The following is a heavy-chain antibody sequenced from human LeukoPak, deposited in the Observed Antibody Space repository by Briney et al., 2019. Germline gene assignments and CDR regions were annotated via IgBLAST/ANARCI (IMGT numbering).Heavy chain of an antibody. D-gene: IGHD2-8*01. Sequence: SETLSLTCSVSGGFMTSYYWSWIRQTPVKGLEWIGYIYYSGSTNYNPSFRSRATISVDTSKNQFSLKLSSVTAADTAVYYCAKDRCSNGVGCYYYYMDVWGKGTTVTISS. J-gene: IGHJ6*03. CDR1: GGFMTSYY. CDR2: IYYSGST. CDR3: AKDRCSNGVGCYYYYMDV. V-gene: IGHV4-59*12.